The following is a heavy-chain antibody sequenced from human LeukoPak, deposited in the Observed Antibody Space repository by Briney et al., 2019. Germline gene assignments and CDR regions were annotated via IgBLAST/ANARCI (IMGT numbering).Heavy chain of an antibody. CDR2: INPNSGGT. Sequence: ASVNVSCKASGGTFSSYAISWVRQAPGQGLEWMGWINPNSGGTNYAQKFQGRVTMTRDTSISTAYMELSRLRSDDTAVYYCARDPGGADPHFDYWGQGTLVTVSS. CDR1: GGTFSSYA. CDR3: ARDPGGADPHFDY. V-gene: IGHV1-2*02. J-gene: IGHJ4*02. D-gene: IGHD3-16*01.